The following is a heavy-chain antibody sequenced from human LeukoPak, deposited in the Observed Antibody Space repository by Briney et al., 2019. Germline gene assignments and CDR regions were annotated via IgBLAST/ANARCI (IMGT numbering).Heavy chain of an antibody. V-gene: IGHV1-46*01. Sequence: ASVKVSCKASGYTFTSYCIHWVRQAPGLGLEWMGIFNPSGGSTSYAQKFQGRVTITRDTSTSTVYMELGSLRSEDTAVYFCARVGYCTGDSRYYLLYWGQGTLVTVSS. CDR2: FNPSGGST. D-gene: IGHD2-15*01. CDR1: GYTFTSYC. J-gene: IGHJ4*02. CDR3: ARVGYCTGDSRYYLLY.